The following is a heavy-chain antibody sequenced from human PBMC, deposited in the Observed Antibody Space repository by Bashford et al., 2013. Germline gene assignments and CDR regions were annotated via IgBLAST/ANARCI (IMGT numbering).Heavy chain of an antibody. CDR1: GGSISSGGSY. D-gene: IGHD3-3*01. J-gene: IGHJ4*02. CDR2: IYYSGST. V-gene: IGHV4-31*03. CDR3: ARDSGLGITTH. Sequence: SSETLSLTCTVSGGSISSGGSYWNWIRQHPGKGLEWIGYIYYSGSTYYNPSLKSRVTISVDTSKNQFSLKLSSVTAADTAVYYCARDSGLGITTHWGQGTLVTVSS.